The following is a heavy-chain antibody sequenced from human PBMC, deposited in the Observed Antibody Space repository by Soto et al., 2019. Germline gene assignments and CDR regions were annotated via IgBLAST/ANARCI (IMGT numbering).Heavy chain of an antibody. Sequence: SETLSLTCTVSGGSISSGGYYWNWIRQHPGKGLEWIGYIYYSGSTYYNPSLKSRVTISVDTSKNQFSLKLSSVTAADTAVYYCASLTGYGSGANWGQGTLVTVSS. CDR1: GGSISSGGYY. CDR3: ASLTGYGSGAN. CDR2: IYYSGST. D-gene: IGHD3-10*01. V-gene: IGHV4-31*02. J-gene: IGHJ4*02.